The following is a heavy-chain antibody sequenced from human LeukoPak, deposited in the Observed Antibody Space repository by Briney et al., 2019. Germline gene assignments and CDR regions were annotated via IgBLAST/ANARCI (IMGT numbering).Heavy chain of an antibody. CDR1: GFTFSSYW. J-gene: IGHJ4*02. V-gene: IGHV3-21*06. CDR3: ARDREPYCTGGTCYSTGDY. CDR2: ISSSGSYI. D-gene: IGHD2-15*01. Sequence: GGSLRLSCAASGFTFSSYWMSWVRQAPGKGLEWVSSISSSGSYIYYADSVKGRFTISRDNAKNSLYLQMNSLRAEDTAVYYCARDREPYCTGGTCYSTGDYWGQGTLATVSS.